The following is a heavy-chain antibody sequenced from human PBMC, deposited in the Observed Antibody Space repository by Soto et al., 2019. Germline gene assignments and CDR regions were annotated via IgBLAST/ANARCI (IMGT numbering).Heavy chain of an antibody. CDR1: GFSLSTSGAA. J-gene: IGHJ5*02. D-gene: IGHD3-3*01. Sequence: QINLIESGPTLVKPTQTLTLTCTFSGFSLSTSGAAVGWVRQPPGRALEWLALIYWDGDKRYNASPGNRLTITKAPSINQVVLTLSNVDPADTATYYCAHRATMTIFGLIIDNGIWFDPWGQGTRVIVSS. V-gene: IGHV2-5*02. CDR2: IYWDGDK. CDR3: AHRATMTIFGLIIDNGIWFDP.